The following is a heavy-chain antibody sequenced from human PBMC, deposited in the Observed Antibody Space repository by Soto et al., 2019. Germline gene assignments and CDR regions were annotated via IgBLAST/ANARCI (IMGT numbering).Heavy chain of an antibody. Sequence: SETLSLTCTVSGGSISSGGYYWSWIRQHPGKGLEWIGYIYYSGSTYYNPSLKSRVTISVDTSKNQFSLKLSSVTAADTAVYYCARAYGSGSYDWFDPWGQGTQVTVSS. CDR2: IYYSGST. J-gene: IGHJ5*02. D-gene: IGHD3-10*01. CDR3: ARAYGSGSYDWFDP. V-gene: IGHV4-31*03. CDR1: GGSISSGGYY.